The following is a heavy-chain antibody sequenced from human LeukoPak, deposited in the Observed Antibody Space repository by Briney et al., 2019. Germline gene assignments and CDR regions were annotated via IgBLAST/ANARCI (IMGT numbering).Heavy chain of an antibody. CDR1: GYTFTGYY. CDR2: INPNNGGT. J-gene: IGHJ5*02. D-gene: IGHD4-17*01. V-gene: IGHV1-2*02. CDR3: ARDAVSRWFDP. Sequence: GASVKVSCKASGYTFTGYYMHWVRQTPGQGLEWMGWINPNNGGTNYAQKFQGRVTMTRDTSISTAYMELSRLRSDDTAVYYCARDAVSRWFDPWGQGTLVTVSS.